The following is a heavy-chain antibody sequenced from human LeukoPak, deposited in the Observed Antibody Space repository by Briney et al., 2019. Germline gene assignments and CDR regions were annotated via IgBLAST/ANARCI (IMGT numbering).Heavy chain of an antibody. Sequence: PGGSLRLSCAASGFTFSSYAMSWVRQAPGKGLEWVSAISGSGGSTYYADSVKGRFTISRDNSKNTLYLQMNNLRAEDTAVYYCAKESLYSSGWYTGDYWGQGTLVTVSS. J-gene: IGHJ4*02. CDR3: AKESLYSSGWYTGDY. CDR1: GFTFSSYA. D-gene: IGHD6-19*01. CDR2: ISGSGGST. V-gene: IGHV3-23*01.